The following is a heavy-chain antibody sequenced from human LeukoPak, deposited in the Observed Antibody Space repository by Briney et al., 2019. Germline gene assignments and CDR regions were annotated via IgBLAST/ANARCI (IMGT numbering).Heavy chain of an antibody. CDR1: GFTFSNYM. J-gene: IGHJ6*02. CDR2: IKSDGITI. CDR3: ARELRVSNYGMDV. Sequence: GGSLRLSCAASGFTFSNYMMHWVRQAPGKGLVWVSRIKSDGITITYADSVKGRFTISRDNAKNSLYLQMNSLRAEDTAVYYCARELRVSNYGMDVWGQGTTVTVSS. V-gene: IGHV3-74*01.